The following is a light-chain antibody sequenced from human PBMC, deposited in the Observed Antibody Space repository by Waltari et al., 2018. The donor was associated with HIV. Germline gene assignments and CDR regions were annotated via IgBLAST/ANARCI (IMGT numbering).Light chain of an antibody. J-gene: IGKJ5*01. V-gene: IGKV3-11*01. Sequence: EIVLTQSPATLSLSPGERATLSCRASQSVRNYLAWYQHKPGQSPRLLIYETSKRAPGTAARFSGSGSGTDFSLTISSLEPEDVGVYYCQQRSNWPPITFGQGTRVEIK. CDR3: QQRSNWPPIT. CDR1: QSVRNY. CDR2: ETS.